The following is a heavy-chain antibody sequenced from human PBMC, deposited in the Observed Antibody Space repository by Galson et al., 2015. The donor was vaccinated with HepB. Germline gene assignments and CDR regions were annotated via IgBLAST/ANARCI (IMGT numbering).Heavy chain of an antibody. V-gene: IGHV3-21*01. Sequence: SLRLSCAASGFTFSSYSMNWVRQAPGKGLEWVSSISSSSSYIYYADSVKGRFTISRDNAKNSLYLQMNSLRAEDTAVYYCARGGVVTGGWFDPWGQGTLVTVSS. CDR1: GFTFSSYS. CDR2: ISSSSSYI. J-gene: IGHJ5*02. D-gene: IGHD1-20*01. CDR3: ARGGVVTGGWFDP.